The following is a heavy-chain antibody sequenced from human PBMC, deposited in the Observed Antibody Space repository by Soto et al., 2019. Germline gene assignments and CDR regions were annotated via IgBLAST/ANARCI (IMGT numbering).Heavy chain of an antibody. D-gene: IGHD6-19*01. CDR3: ARELYSSGPLDY. CDR1: GFTFSSYG. J-gene: IGHJ4*02. V-gene: IGHV3-33*01. CDR2: IWYDGSNK. Sequence: QPGGSLRLSCAASGFTFSSYGMHWVRQAPGKGLEWVAVIWYDGSNKYYADSVKGRFTISRDNSKNTLYLQMNSLRAEDTAVYYGARELYSSGPLDYWGQGTLVTVSS.